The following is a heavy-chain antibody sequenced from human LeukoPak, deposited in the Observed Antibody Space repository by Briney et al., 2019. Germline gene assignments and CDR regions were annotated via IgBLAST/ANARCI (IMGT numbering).Heavy chain of an antibody. D-gene: IGHD4-17*01. J-gene: IGHJ4*02. CDR2: ITDSGRKT. Sequence: GGSLTLSCAASGLTFSNYAMNWVRQASGRGLEWVSGITDSGRKTYYADSVKGRFSISRDNSKNTVYLQMSDLRAEDTAVYYCAKITKATTPNYWGQGTLVTVSS. CDR1: GLTFSNYA. V-gene: IGHV3-23*01. CDR3: AKITKATTPNY.